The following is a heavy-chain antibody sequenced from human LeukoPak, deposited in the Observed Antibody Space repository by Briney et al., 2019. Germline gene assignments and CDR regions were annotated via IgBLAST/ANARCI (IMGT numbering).Heavy chain of an antibody. CDR1: GGSISISGYY. D-gene: IGHD3-22*01. V-gene: IGHV4-61*08. CDR2: IYYSGST. Sequence: SETLSLTCTVSGGSISISGYYWSWIRQSPGKGLECIGYIYYSGSTNYNPSLKSRVTISVDTSKNQFSLKLSSVTAADTAVYYCARQGYYDSSALDYWGQGTLVTVSS. J-gene: IGHJ4*02. CDR3: ARQGYYDSSALDY.